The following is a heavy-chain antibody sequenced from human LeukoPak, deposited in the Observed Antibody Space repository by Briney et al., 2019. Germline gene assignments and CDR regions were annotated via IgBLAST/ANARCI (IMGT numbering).Heavy chain of an antibody. CDR1: GFTFDDYA. Sequence: GGSLRLSCAASGFTFDDYAMHWVRQAPGKGLVWVSRISHDGSSSSYADSVKGRFTISRDNAKNTLYLQMNSLRADDTAVYYCARAGYPYAFDIWGQGTMVTVSS. J-gene: IGHJ3*02. CDR2: ISHDGSSS. V-gene: IGHV3-74*01. CDR3: ARAGYPYAFDI. D-gene: IGHD5-18*01.